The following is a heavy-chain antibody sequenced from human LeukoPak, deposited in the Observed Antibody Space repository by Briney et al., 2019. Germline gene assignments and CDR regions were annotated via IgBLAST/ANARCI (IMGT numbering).Heavy chain of an antibody. J-gene: IGHJ4*02. V-gene: IGHV1-8*02. CDR3: ARGLRGTMVRGVIKRPYYFDY. Sequence: ASVKVSCKASGYTFTGYYMHWVRQAPGQGLEWMGWMNPNSGNTGYAQKFQGRVTMTRNTSISTAYMELSSLRSEDTAVYYCARGLRGTMVRGVIKRPYYFDYWGQGTLVTVSS. D-gene: IGHD3-10*01. CDR1: GYTFTGYY. CDR2: MNPNSGNT.